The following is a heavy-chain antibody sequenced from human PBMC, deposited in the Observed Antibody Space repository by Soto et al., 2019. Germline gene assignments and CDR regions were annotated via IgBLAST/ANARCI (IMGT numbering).Heavy chain of an antibody. Sequence: ESGGGVVQPGRSLRLSCAASGFTFSSYAMHWVRQAPGKGLEWVAVISYDGSNKYYADSVKGRFTISRDNSKNTLYLQMNSLRAEDTAVYYCARAPIAVAGVDYWGQGTLVTVSS. CDR1: GFTFSSYA. CDR2: ISYDGSNK. V-gene: IGHV3-30-3*01. J-gene: IGHJ4*02. D-gene: IGHD6-19*01. CDR3: ARAPIAVAGVDY.